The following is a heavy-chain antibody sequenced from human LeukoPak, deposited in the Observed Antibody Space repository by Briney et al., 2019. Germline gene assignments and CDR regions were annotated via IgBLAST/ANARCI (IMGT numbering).Heavy chain of an antibody. CDR1: GYTFTSYY. CDR2: INPSGGST. CDR3: ARSDMVRGVIRVYYFDY. D-gene: IGHD3-10*01. Sequence: GASVKVSCKASGYTFTSYYMHWVRQAPGQGLEWMGIINPSGGSTSYAQKFQGRVTMTRDTSTSTVYMELSSLRSEDTAVYYCARSDMVRGVIRVYYFDYWGQGTLVTVSS. J-gene: IGHJ4*02. V-gene: IGHV1-46*01.